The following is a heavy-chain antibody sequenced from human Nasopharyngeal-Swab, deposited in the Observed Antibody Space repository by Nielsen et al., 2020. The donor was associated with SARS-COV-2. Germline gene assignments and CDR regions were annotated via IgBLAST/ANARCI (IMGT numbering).Heavy chain of an antibody. CDR1: GGSISSYY. CDR3: ARREAGVTGGPFDI. J-gene: IGHJ2*01. V-gene: IGHV4-31*03. Sequence: SETLSLTCTVSGGSISSYYWSWIRQHPGKGLECIGYIHYNGKTYYTPSLKSRVNISMDKYKNEFSLKLDHVTAADTAVYYCARREAGVTGGPFDIWGRGTLVTVSS. D-gene: IGHD3-3*01. CDR2: IHYNGKT.